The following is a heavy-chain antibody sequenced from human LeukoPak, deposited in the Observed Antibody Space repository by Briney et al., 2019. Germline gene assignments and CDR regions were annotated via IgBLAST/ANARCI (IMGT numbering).Heavy chain of an antibody. CDR2: IKPDGSEK. J-gene: IGHJ4*02. CDR3: ARDIVSGWNDY. Sequence: GGSLRLSCAASGFTFTNYWMNWVRQAPGMGLEWVANIKPDGSEKYYVDSVKGRFTISRDNAKNSLYLQMNSLRAEDTAVYYCARDIVSGWNDYWGQGTLVTVSS. V-gene: IGHV3-7*01. CDR1: GFTFTNYW. D-gene: IGHD6-19*01.